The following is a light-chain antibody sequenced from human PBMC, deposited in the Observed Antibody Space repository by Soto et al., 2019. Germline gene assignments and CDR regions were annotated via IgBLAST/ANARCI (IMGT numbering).Light chain of an antibody. J-gene: IGLJ2*01. CDR1: SSDVGGYNY. CDR3: SSYTSSCTLV. Sequence: QSALTQPASVSGSPGQSITISCTGTSSDVGGYNYVSWYQQYPGKAPKLMIYDVSNRPSGVSNRFSGSKSGNTASLTISGLQAEEQADYYFSSYTSSCTLVFGGGTKLTVL. CDR2: DVS. V-gene: IGLV2-14*01.